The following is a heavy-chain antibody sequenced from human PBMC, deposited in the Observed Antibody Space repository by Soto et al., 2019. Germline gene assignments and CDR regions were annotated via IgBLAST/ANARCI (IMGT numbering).Heavy chain of an antibody. Sequence: QVQLVESGGGVVQPGRSLRLSCAASGFTFSTYGMHWVRQAPGKGLEWVAVIWYDGRNEYYADSVKGRFTISRDNSKNTLYLQMNSLRVEDTAVYYCARDLSKGRYFGLWGRGTLVTVSS. CDR3: ARDLSKGRYFGL. CDR1: GFTFSTYG. V-gene: IGHV3-33*01. CDR2: IWYDGRNE. J-gene: IGHJ2*01.